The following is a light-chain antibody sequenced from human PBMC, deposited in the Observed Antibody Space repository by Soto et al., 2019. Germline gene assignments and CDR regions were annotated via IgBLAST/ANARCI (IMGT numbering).Light chain of an antibody. J-gene: IGLJ2*01. CDR2: RVT. CDR1: TSDIGGYNY. CDR3: SSYTTCNNLA. Sequence: QSVLTQPASVSGSPGQSISISCTGTTSDIGGYNYVSWYQQLPGKAPKLLIYRVTYRPSGISNRFSASKSGNTASLTISGLQAEDEADYYCSSYTTCNNLAFGGGTKLTVL. V-gene: IGLV2-14*01.